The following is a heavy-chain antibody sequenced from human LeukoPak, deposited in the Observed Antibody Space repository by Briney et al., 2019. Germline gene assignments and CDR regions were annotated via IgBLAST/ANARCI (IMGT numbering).Heavy chain of an antibody. CDR3: ARDLYDSSESAFDI. J-gene: IGHJ3*02. D-gene: IGHD3-22*01. CDR1: GFTFSSYG. Sequence: GGSLRLSCEVSGFTFSSYGMSWVRQAPGKGLEWVAVISYDGSNKYYADSVKGRFTISRDNSKNTLYLQMNSLRAEDTAVYYCARDLYDSSESAFDIWGQGTMVTVSS. CDR2: ISYDGSNK. V-gene: IGHV3-30*03.